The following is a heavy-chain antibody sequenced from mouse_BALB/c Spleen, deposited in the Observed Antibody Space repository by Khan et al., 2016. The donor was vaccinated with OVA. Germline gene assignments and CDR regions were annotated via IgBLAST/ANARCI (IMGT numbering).Heavy chain of an antibody. J-gene: IGHJ4*01. V-gene: IGHV9-4*02. CDR3: ARGGAAFYRNDGGAMDS. Sequence: QIQLVQSGPELKKPGETVRISCKASGYTFTTAGMQWVQKMPGKGLKWIGWINTHSGVPKYAEDFKGRIVFPLDTSASTAYLQITNLKNEDTATYFCARGGAAFYRNDGGAMDSWGQGTSVTVSS. D-gene: IGHD2-14*01. CDR2: INTHSGVP. CDR1: GYTFTTAG.